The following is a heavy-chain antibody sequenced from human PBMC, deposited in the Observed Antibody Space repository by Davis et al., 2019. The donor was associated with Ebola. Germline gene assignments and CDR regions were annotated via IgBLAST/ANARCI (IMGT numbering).Heavy chain of an antibody. J-gene: IGHJ4*02. CDR1: GYNFAGKW. CDR3: ARQADYYDS. V-gene: IGHV5-51*01. Sequence: GESLKISCKGFGYNFAGKWIAWVRQTAGKGLEWLGIIYPGASETKYSPSFPGRVTLSADKSTSTAYLQWPSLKASDTAMYYCARQADYYDSWGQGTLVTVSS. CDR2: IYPGASET.